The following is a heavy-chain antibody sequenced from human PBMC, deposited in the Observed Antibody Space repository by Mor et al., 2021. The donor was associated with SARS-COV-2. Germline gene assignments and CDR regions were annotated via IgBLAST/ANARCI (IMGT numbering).Heavy chain of an antibody. CDR2: YNGNT. J-gene: IGHJ4*02. Sequence: YNGNTNYAQKLQRRVTMTTDTSTSTAYMELRSLRSDDTAVYYCARDRRAAMAYFDYWGQGTLVTVSS. V-gene: IGHV1-18*01. D-gene: IGHD5-18*01. CDR3: ARDRRAAMAYFDY.